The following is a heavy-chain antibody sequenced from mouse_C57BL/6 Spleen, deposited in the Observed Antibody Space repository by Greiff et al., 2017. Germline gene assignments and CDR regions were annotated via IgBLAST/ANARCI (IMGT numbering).Heavy chain of an antibody. D-gene: IGHD2-4*01. CDR3: ERDGGLRRSLGYWEV. V-gene: IGHV3-6*01. J-gene: IGHJ1*03. CDR2: ISYDGSN. Sequence: EVQLQESGPGLVKPSQSLSLTCSVTGYSITSGYYWNWIRQFPGNKLEWMGYISYDGSNNYNPSLKNRISITRSTSTNQFFLKLNSVTTEDTATFCCERDGGLRRSLGYWEVWGTGTRVTAPS. CDR1: GYSITSGYY.